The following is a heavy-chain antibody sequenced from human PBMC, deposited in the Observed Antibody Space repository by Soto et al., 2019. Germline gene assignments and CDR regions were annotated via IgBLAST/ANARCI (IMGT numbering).Heavy chain of an antibody. D-gene: IGHD3-3*01. V-gene: IGHV3-48*01. CDR2: ISSSSSTI. J-gene: IGHJ4*02. CDR3: ARESTIFGIVTAYNFDY. CDR1: GFTFSSYK. Sequence: PGGSLRLSCAASGFTFSSYKMNWVRQAPGKGLEWVSYISSSSSTIDYADSVKGRFTISRDNAKNSLYLQMNSLRADDTAVYYCARESTIFGIVTAYNFDYWGQGTLVTVSS.